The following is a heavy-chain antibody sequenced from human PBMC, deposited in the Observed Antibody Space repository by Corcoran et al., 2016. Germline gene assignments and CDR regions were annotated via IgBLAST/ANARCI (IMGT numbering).Heavy chain of an antibody. CDR2: VNLSGGT. V-gene: IGHV4-34*01. CDR3: ARGSIAARCNC. J-gene: IGHJ4*02. D-gene: IGHD6-13*01. CDR1: GGSFSGYY. Sequence: QVQLQQWGARLLKPSETLSLTCAVYGGSFSGYYWTWIRQPPGKGLEWIGEVNLSGGTSYSPSLSSRVTISVDTSKNQLSLDLTSVTAADTAVCYCARGSIAARCNCWGQGTLVTVSS.